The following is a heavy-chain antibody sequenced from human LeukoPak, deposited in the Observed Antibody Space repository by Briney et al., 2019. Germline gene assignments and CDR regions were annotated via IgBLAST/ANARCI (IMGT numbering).Heavy chain of an antibody. J-gene: IGHJ4*02. Sequence: ASVKVSCKASGYTFTGYYMHWVRQAPGQGLEWMGWINPNSGGTNYTQKFQSRVTMTRDTSISTAYMELSRLRSDDTAVYYCARAVAGTCFDYWGQGTLVTVSS. V-gene: IGHV1-2*02. CDR1: GYTFTGYY. D-gene: IGHD6-19*01. CDR2: INPNSGGT. CDR3: ARAVAGTCFDY.